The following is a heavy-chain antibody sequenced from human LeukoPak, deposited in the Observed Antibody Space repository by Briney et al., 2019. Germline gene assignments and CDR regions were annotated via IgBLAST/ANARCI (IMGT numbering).Heavy chain of an antibody. D-gene: IGHD5-18*01. CDR2: ISPSSSTI. CDR3: VRAPSGSSYGYYY. Sequence: GGSLRLSCAASGLTLSSYSMNWVRQAPGKGLEWVSYISPSSSTIYYADSVKGRFTISRDNAENSLYLQMDSLRDEDTAVYYCVRAPSGSSYGYYYWGQGTLVTVSS. J-gene: IGHJ4*02. CDR1: GLTLSSYS. V-gene: IGHV3-48*02.